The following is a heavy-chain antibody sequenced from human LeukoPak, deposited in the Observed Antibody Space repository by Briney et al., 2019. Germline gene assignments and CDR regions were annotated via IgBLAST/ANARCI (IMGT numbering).Heavy chain of an antibody. CDR1: GGTFSSYT. CDR2: IIPILGIA. V-gene: IGHV1-69*02. CDR3: ARARNPYGDFDY. Sequence: SVKVSCKASGGTFSSYTISWVRQAPGQGLEWMGRIIPILGIANYAQKFPGRVTITADKSTSTAYMELSSLRSEDTAVYYCARARNPYGDFDYWGQGTLVTVSS. D-gene: IGHD4-17*01. J-gene: IGHJ4*02.